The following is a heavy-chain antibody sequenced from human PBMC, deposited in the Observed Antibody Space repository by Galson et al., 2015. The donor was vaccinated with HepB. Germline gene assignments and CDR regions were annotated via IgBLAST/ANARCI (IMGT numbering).Heavy chain of an antibody. D-gene: IGHD6-13*01. CDR1: GGSFSGYY. CDR3: ARVRHTGYSSSWYPGLGAFEI. V-gene: IGHV4-34*01. J-gene: IGHJ3*02. Sequence: SETLSLTCAVYGGSFSGYYWSWIRQPPGKGLEWIGEINHSGSTNYNPSLKSRVPISVDTSKNQFSLKLSSVTAADTAVYYCARVRHTGYSSSWYPGLGAFEIWGQGTMVTVSS. CDR2: INHSGST.